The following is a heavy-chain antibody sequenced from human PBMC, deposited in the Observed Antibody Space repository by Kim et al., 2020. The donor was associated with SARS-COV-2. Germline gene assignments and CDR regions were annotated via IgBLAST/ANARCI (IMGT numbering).Heavy chain of an antibody. CDR2: INPNSGGT. J-gene: IGHJ4*02. CDR3: AREICSGGSCYSHRFDY. V-gene: IGHV1-2*06. CDR1: GYTFTGYY. Sequence: ASVKVSCKASGYTFTGYYMHWVRQAPGQGLEWMGRINPNSGGTNYAQKFQGRVTMTRDTSISTAYMELSRLRSDDTAVYYCAREICSGGSCYSHRFDYWGQGTLVTVSS. D-gene: IGHD2-15*01.